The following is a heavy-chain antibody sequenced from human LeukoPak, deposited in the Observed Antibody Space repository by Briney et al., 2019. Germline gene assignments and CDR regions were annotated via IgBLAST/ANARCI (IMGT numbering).Heavy chain of an antibody. Sequence: ASVKVSCKASGYTFTSYDINWVRQATGQGLEWMGWMNPNSGNTGYAQKFQGRVTMTRNTSISTAYMELSSLRSEDTAVYYCARGPSRRRYCSSTSCYRVDAWGQGTTVTVSS. CDR2: MNPNSGNT. D-gene: IGHD2-2*01. CDR3: ARGPSRRRYCSSTSCYRVDA. J-gene: IGHJ6*02. CDR1: GYTFTSYD. V-gene: IGHV1-8*01.